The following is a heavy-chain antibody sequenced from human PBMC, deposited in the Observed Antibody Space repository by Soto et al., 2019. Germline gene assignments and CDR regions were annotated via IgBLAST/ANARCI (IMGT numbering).Heavy chain of an antibody. V-gene: IGHV1-69*13. CDR3: AREVGYCSGGSCPLDMDV. CDR1: GGTFSSHS. Sequence: ASVKVSCKASGGTFSSHSINWVRQAPGQGLEWMGGIITLFGTSNYAQNFQGRVTITADQSTSTAYMELNSLTSDDTAVYYCAREVGYCSGGSCPLDMDVWGQGTTVTVSS. D-gene: IGHD2-15*01. CDR2: IITLFGTS. J-gene: IGHJ6*02.